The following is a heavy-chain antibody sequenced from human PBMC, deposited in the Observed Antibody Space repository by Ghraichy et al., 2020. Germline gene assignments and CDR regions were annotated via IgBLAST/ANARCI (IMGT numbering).Heavy chain of an antibody. V-gene: IGHV3-48*02. CDR3: ARDFCYYDSSGYYCPNYSYYGMDV. Sequence: GGSLRLSCAASGFTFDDYSMNWVRQAPGRGLEWISYISSRSTTIYYADSVKGRFTISSDNARHSLYLQMNRLRDEDTAVYYCARDFCYYDSSGYYCPNYSYYGMDVWGQGTTVTVSS. D-gene: IGHD3-22*01. J-gene: IGHJ6*02. CDR2: ISSRSTTI. CDR1: GFTFDDYS.